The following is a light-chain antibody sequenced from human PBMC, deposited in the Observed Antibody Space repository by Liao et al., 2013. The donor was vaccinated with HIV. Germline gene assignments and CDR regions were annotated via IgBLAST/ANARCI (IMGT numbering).Light chain of an antibody. CDR2: RDT. V-gene: IGLV3-1*01. Sequence: YELTQPPAVSVSPGQTASITCSGDKLGDKSICWYQQRPGQSPVLVMYRDTKRPAGIPERFSGSNSGNTATLAISGTQAMDEADYYCQAWDSSTVVFGGGTKLTVL. CDR3: QAWDSSTVV. CDR1: KLGDKS. J-gene: IGLJ2*01.